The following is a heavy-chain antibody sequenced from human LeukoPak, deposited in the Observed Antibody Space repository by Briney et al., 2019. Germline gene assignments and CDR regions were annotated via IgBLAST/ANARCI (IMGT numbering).Heavy chain of an antibody. Sequence: GGSLRLSCATSKFTFNKYGMHWVRQAPGKGLEWVAFIRYDGSNKYYADSVKGRFTISRDNSKNTLYLQMNSLRAEDTAVYYCAKDDYYDTSGYRDWGQGTLVTVSS. CDR3: AKDDYYDTSGYRD. D-gene: IGHD3-22*01. V-gene: IGHV3-30*02. CDR1: KFTFNKYG. CDR2: IRYDGSNK. J-gene: IGHJ4*02.